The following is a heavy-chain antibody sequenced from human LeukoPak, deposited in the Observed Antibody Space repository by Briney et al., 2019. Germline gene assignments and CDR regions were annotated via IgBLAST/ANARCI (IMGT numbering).Heavy chain of an antibody. Sequence: SVKVSCKASGGTFSSYAISWVRQAPGQGLEWMGRIIPILGIANYAQKFQGRVTITADKSTSTAYMELSSLRSEDTAVYYCARGNGSGSHGGYWGQGTLVTVSS. CDR1: GGTFSSYA. CDR2: IIPILGIA. V-gene: IGHV1-69*04. D-gene: IGHD3-10*01. CDR3: ARGNGSGSHGGY. J-gene: IGHJ4*02.